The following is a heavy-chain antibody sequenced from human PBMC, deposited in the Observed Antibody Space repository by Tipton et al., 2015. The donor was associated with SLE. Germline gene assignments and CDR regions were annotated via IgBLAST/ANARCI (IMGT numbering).Heavy chain of an antibody. D-gene: IGHD2-15*01. V-gene: IGHV3-7*01. CDR2: IKQDGSEK. CDR1: GFTFSSYW. Sequence: SLRLSCAASGFTFSSYWMSWVRQAPGKGLEWVANIKQDGSEKYYADSVKGRFTISRDNAKNSLYLQMNSLRAEDTAVYYCARGNEGGYCSGGSCPDYWGQGTLVTVSS. J-gene: IGHJ4*02. CDR3: ARGNEGGYCSGGSCPDY.